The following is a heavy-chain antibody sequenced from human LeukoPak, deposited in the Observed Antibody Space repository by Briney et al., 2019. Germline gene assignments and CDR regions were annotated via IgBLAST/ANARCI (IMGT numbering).Heavy chain of an antibody. CDR2: ISAGSDVI. CDR3: AKGSPGRSGAFDI. J-gene: IGHJ3*02. Sequence: GGSLRLSCAASGFTFTSCAMSWVRQAPGKGLEWVSAISAGSDVIYYADSVKGRFAISRDNSKNTVYLQMDSLRAEDTAVYYCAKGSPGRSGAFDIWGQGTMVTVSS. CDR1: GFTFTSCA. V-gene: IGHV3-23*01.